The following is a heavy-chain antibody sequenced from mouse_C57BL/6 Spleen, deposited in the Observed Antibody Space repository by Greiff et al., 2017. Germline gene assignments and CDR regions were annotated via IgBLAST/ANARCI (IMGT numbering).Heavy chain of an antibody. J-gene: IGHJ2*01. CDR3: ARGRGWDYDY. D-gene: IGHD2-4*01. CDR1: GYTFTSYW. V-gene: IGHV1-50*01. CDR2: IDPSDSDT. Sequence: QVQLQQPGAELVKPGASVKLSCKASGYTFTSYWMQWVKQRPGQGLEWIGEIDPSDSDTNYNQKFKGKATLTVDTSSSTAYMQLSSLASEDAAVYYCARGRGWDYDYWGQGTTLTVSS.